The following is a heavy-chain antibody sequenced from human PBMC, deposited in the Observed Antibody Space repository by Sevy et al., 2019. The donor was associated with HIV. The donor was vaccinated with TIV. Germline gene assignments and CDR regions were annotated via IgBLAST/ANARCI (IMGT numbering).Heavy chain of an antibody. J-gene: IGHJ5*02. V-gene: IGHV3-11*01. D-gene: IGHD3-22*01. CDR1: GFTFSDYY. Sequence: GGSLRLSCAASGFTFSDYYMSWIRQAPGKGLEWVSYISRSGSTINYADSVKGRFTISRDNAKNSLYLQINSLRAEDTAVYYCARENTMIEEPGWFDPWGRNPGHRLL. CDR2: ISRSGSTI. CDR3: ARENTMIEEPGWFDP.